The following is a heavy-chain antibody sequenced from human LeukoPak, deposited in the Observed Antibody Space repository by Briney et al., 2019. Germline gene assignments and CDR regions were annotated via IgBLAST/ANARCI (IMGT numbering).Heavy chain of an antibody. CDR2: FNPEYVET. CDR3: ARDPGGTGPYYFDC. V-gene: IGHV1-24*01. D-gene: IGHD1-1*01. J-gene: IGHJ4*02. CDR1: GYALSESS. Sequence: ASVKVSCKVSGYALSESSIHWVRQTPGEGFEWMGGFNPEYVETTYAQKFRGRVTMTEDTSTDTAYMELINLRSDDTAVYYCARDPGGTGPYYFDCWGQGTLVTVSS.